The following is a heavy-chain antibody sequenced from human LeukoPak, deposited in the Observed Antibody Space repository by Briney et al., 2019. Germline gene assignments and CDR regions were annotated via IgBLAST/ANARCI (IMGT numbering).Heavy chain of an antibody. Sequence: SETLSLTCTVSGGSMSSYSWSWIRQPPGEGLEWIGFIYYSGTTNYNPSLKSRVTISVDTSRNQFSLKLSSVTAADTAVYYCARIMGRDAFDIWGQGTMVTVSS. V-gene: IGHV4-59*08. CDR2: IYYSGTT. CDR3: ARIMGRDAFDI. J-gene: IGHJ3*02. CDR1: GGSMSSYS. D-gene: IGHD2-8*01.